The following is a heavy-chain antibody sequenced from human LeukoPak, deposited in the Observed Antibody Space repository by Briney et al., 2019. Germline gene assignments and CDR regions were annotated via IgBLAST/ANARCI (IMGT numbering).Heavy chain of an antibody. CDR3: VKEAPYCGGDCYAFDY. Sequence: GGSLRLSCSASGFTFSSYAMHWVRQAPGKGLEYVSAISSNGGSTYYADSVEGRFTISRDNSKNTLYLQMSSLRAEDTAVYYCVKEAPYCGGDCYAFDYWGQGTLVTVSS. D-gene: IGHD2-21*02. CDR1: GFTFSSYA. J-gene: IGHJ4*02. V-gene: IGHV3-64D*06. CDR2: ISSNGGST.